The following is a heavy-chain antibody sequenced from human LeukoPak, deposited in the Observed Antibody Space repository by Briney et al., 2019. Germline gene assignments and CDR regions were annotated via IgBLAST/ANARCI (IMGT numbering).Heavy chain of an antibody. CDR1: GGPISSGSYY. J-gene: IGHJ3*02. CDR3: ARAPEVAVAFDI. D-gene: IGHD2-21*01. V-gene: IGHV4-61*02. CDR2: VYSSGST. Sequence: SETLSLTCTVSGGPISSGSYYWNWLRQPAGKGLEWVGRVYSSGSTNYNPSLKSRVTISVDTSKNQFSLKLSSVTAADTAVYYCARAPEVAVAFDIWGQGTMVTVSS.